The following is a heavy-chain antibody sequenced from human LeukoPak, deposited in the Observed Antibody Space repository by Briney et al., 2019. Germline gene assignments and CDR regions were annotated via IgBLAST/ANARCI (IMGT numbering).Heavy chain of an antibody. D-gene: IGHD1-26*01. J-gene: IGHJ4*02. CDR3: ARVKGGATTHY. V-gene: IGHV3-20*04. Sequence: GWSVRLSCAASVFTFDDYAMNWVRQGPGKGLEWVSGINWNGGETGYADSLRGRFTISRDNVKNPLHLQMNRLTVEDTAFYYSARVKGGATTHYWGQGTLVTVSS. CDR2: INWNGGET. CDR1: VFTFDDYA.